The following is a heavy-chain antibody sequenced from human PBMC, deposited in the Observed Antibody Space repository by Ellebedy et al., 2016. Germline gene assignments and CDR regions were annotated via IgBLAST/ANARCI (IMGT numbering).Heavy chain of an antibody. Sequence: ASVKVSCXASGYTFTSYDINWVRQATGQGLEWTGWMNPNSGNTGYAQKFQGRVTMTRNTSISTAYMELSSLRSEDTAVYYCARPFRYGFRRGELSFPPGYWGQGTLVTVSS. CDR3: ARPFRYGFRRGELSFPPGY. CDR1: GYTFTSYD. D-gene: IGHD3-16*02. V-gene: IGHV1-8*01. CDR2: MNPNSGNT. J-gene: IGHJ4*02.